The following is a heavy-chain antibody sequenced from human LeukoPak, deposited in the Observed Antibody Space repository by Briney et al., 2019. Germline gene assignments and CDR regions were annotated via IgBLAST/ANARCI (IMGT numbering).Heavy chain of an antibody. CDR3: ARYDILTGNDY. J-gene: IGHJ4*02. D-gene: IGHD3-9*01. CDR1: GGSISSGSYY. V-gene: IGHV4-61*02. Sequence: SETLSLTCTVSGGSISSGSYYWSWIRQPAGKGLEWIGRIYTSGSTNYNPSLKSRVTISVDTSKDQFSLKLSSVTAADTAVYYCARYDILTGNDYWGQGTLVTVSS. CDR2: IYTSGST.